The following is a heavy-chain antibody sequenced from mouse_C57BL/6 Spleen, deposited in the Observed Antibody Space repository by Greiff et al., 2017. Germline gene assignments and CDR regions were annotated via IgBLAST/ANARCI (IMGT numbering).Heavy chain of an antibody. V-gene: IGHV1-15*01. CDR1: GYTFTDYE. CDR3: TRRGAYYLDY. J-gene: IGHJ2*01. Sequence: QVQLQQSGAELVRPGASVTLSCKASGYTFTDYEMHWVKQTPVHGLEWIGAIDPETGGTAYNQKFKGKAILTADKSSSTAYMELRSLTSEDSAVYYCTRRGAYYLDYWGQGTTLTVSS. CDR2: IDPETGGT.